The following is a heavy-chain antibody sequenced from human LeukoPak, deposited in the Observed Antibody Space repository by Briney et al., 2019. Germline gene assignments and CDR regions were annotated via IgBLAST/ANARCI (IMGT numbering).Heavy chain of an antibody. CDR3: TKDRAYGQFLWGNDY. Sequence: GGSLRLSCAASGFSFSDYNMNWVRQAPGKALEWVSSITTSSTYIYYGVSVKGRFTISRDNSKNTMYLQMNSLRPEDTALYYCTKDRAYGQFLWGNDYWGQGILVTVSS. CDR1: GFSFSDYN. V-gene: IGHV3-21*01. J-gene: IGHJ4*02. D-gene: IGHD2-21*01. CDR2: ITTSSTYI.